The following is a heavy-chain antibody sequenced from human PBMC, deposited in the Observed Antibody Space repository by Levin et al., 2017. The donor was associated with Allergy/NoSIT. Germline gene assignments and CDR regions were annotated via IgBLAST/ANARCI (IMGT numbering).Heavy chain of an antibody. CDR3: ARSPYSGAYPYCFDY. CDR1: GFSLDAPGLR. V-gene: IGHV2-70*04. D-gene: IGHD1-26*01. CDR2: IDWEDDT. Sequence: SGPTLVKPTQTLTLTCTFSGFSLDAPGLRVSWIRQSPGKALEWLARIDWEDDTVYSSTLKTRLTISKDTSKNQVVLTMTNMAPEDTGTYFCARSPYSGAYPYCFDYWGQGMLVTVSS. J-gene: IGHJ4*02.